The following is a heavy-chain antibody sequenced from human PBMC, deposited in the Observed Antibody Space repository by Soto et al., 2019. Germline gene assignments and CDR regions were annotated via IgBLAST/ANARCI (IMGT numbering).Heavy chain of an antibody. V-gene: IGHV4-31*03. J-gene: IGHJ5*02. Sequence: SETLSLTCTVSGGSISSGGSYWSWIRQDPGKGLEWIGYIYYSVSTYYNPSLKSRVTISVDTSKNQFSLKLSSVTAADTAVYYCARHKRITGGMYNGFDPWGQGFDPWGQGTLVTVS. CDR1: GGSISSGGSY. D-gene: IGHD1-20*01. CDR3: ARHKRITGGMYNGFDPWGQGFDP. CDR2: IYYSVST.